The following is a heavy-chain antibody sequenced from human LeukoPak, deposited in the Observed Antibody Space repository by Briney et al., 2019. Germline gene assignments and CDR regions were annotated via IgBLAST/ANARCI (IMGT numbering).Heavy chain of an antibody. V-gene: IGHV3-33*01. CDR2: IWYDGSNK. D-gene: IGHD2-2*01. CDR3: ARSRDIVVVFPDFDP. CDR1: GFTFSNYG. Sequence: GGSLRLSCAASGFTFSNYGMHWVRQAPGKGLEWVAVIWYDGSNKYYADSVKGRFTISRDNSKNTLYRQMNSLRAEDTAVYYCARSRDIVVVFPDFDPWGQGTLVTVSS. J-gene: IGHJ5*02.